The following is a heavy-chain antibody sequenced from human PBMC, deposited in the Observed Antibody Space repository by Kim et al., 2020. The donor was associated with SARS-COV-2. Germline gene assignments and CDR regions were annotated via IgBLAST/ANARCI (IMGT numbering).Heavy chain of an antibody. CDR1: GGSISSGSYY. CDR2: IYTSGST. J-gene: IGHJ6*02. V-gene: IGHV4-61*02. CDR3: AREWGGDSWWQQLSPTPIYYYYGMDV. Sequence: SETLSLTCTVSGGSISSGSYYWSWIRQPAGKGLEWIGRIYTSGSTNYNPSLKSRVTISVDTSKNQFSLKLSSVTAADTAVYYCAREWGGDSWWQQLSPTPIYYYYGMDVWGQGTTVTVSS. D-gene: IGHD6-13*01.